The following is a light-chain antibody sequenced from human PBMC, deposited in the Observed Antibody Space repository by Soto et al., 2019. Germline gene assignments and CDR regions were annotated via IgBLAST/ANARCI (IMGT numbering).Light chain of an antibody. V-gene: IGLV4-69*01. CDR2: LNSDGSH. CDR3: QTWATGIRV. Sequence: SASLGASVKLTCTLSSGHSNYAIAWHQQQPEKGPRYLMILNSDGSHNKGDGIPDRFSGSSSGAERYLTISSLQSEDEADYYCQTWATGIRVFGGGTKVTVL. J-gene: IGLJ3*02. CDR1: SGHSNYA.